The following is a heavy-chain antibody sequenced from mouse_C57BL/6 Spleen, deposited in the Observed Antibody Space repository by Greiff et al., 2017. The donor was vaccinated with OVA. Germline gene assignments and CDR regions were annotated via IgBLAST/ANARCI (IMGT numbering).Heavy chain of an antibody. J-gene: IGHJ3*01. D-gene: IGHD1-1*01. CDR3: AREGPDYYGSSSFAD. Sequence: QVQLQQSGPELVKPGASVKISCKASGYSFTSYYIHWVKQRPGQGLEWIGWIYPGSGNTKYNEKFKGKATLTADTSSSTAYMQLSSLTSEDSAVYYCAREGPDYYGSSSFADWGQGTLVTVSA. CDR2: IYPGSGNT. CDR1: GYSFTSYY. V-gene: IGHV1-66*01.